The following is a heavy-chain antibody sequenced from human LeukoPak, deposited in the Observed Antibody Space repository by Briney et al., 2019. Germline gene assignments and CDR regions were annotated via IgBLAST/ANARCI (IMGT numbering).Heavy chain of an antibody. CDR3: ARYSGIAAAAYYFDY. Sequence: ASVKVSCRTSGYTFTDYYIHWVRQAPGQGLEWMGWINPNSGGTNYAQKFQGRVTMTRDTSISTAYMELSRLRSDDTAVYYCARYSGIAAAAYYFDYWGQGTLVTVSS. J-gene: IGHJ4*02. D-gene: IGHD6-13*01. CDR2: INPNSGGT. V-gene: IGHV1-2*02. CDR1: GYTFTDYY.